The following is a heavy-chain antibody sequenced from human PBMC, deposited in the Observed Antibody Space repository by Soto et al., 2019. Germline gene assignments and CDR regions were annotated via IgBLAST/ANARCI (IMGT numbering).Heavy chain of an antibody. D-gene: IGHD5-18*01. CDR2: TYYRSKWYN. V-gene: IGHV6-1*01. CDR1: GDSVSSNSAA. Sequence: SQTLSLTCAISGDSVSSNSAAWNWIRQSPSRGLEWLGRTYYRSKWYNDYAVSVKSRITINPDTSKNQFSLQLNSVTPEDTAVYYCARDSLISTFLQLWSGASAAFDIWGQGTMVTVSS. CDR3: ARDSLISTFLQLWSGASAAFDI. J-gene: IGHJ3*02.